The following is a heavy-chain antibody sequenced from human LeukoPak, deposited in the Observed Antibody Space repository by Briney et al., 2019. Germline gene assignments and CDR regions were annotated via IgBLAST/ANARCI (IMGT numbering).Heavy chain of an antibody. V-gene: IGHV4-34*01. CDR1: GGSFSGYY. D-gene: IGHD3-10*01. Sequence: SETLSLTCAVYGGSFSGYYWSWIRQPPGKGLEWIGEINHSGSTNYNPSLKSRVTISVDTSKNQFSLKLSSVTAADTAVYYRARGRRIHYYGSGSYYMAPAIDYRGQGTLVTVSS. CDR3: ARGRRIHYYGSGSYYMAPAIDY. J-gene: IGHJ4*02. CDR2: INHSGST.